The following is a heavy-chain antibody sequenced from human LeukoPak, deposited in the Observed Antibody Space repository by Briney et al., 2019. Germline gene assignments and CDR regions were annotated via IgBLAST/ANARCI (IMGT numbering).Heavy chain of an antibody. D-gene: IGHD3-10*01. Sequence: PGGSLRLSCAASGFTFSTYNMNWVRQAPGKGLEWVSYISRSSSSIHYADSVKGRFTISRDNAGHSLYLQMNSLRVEDTAVYYCVRTVYYGSGSSRDDYWGQGTLVTVSS. CDR3: VRTVYYGSGSSRDDY. CDR1: GFTFSTYN. V-gene: IGHV3-21*01. CDR2: ISRSSSSI. J-gene: IGHJ4*02.